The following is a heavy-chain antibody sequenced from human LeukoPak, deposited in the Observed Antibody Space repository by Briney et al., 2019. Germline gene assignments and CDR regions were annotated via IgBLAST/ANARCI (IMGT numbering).Heavy chain of an antibody. V-gene: IGHV4-38-2*02. J-gene: IGHJ5*02. CDR1: GYSISSGYY. Sequence: PSETLSLTCTVSGYSISSGYYWGWIRQPPGKGLEWIGSIYHSGSTYYNPSLKSRVTISVDTSKNQFSLKLSSVTAADTAVYYCARDLSPHDYGARRWFDPWGQGTLVTVSS. CDR2: IYHSGST. D-gene: IGHD4-17*01. CDR3: ARDLSPHDYGARRWFDP.